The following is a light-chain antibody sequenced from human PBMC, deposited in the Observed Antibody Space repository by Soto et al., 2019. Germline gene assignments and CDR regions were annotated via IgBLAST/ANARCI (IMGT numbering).Light chain of an antibody. J-gene: IGLJ1*01. CDR3: GTWDSSLSVYV. V-gene: IGLV1-51*01. CDR1: SSNIGNNY. CDR2: DNN. Sequence: QSVLTQPPSVSAAPGQKVTISCSGRSSNIGNNYVSWYQQLPGTAPKLVIYDNNKRPSGIPDRFSGSKSGTSATLGITGLQTGDEADYYCGTWDSSLSVYVFGAGTKVTVL.